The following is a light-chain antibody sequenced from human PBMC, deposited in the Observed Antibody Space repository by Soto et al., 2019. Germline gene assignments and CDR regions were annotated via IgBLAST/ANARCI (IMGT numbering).Light chain of an antibody. Sequence: QSVLTQPASGSGSPGQSITISCTGNSSVVGSYNLVSWYQQHPGKAPKLMIYEVSKRPSGVSNRFSGSKSGNTASLTISGLQAEDEADYYCCSYAGSSTYVFGTGTKVTVL. CDR1: SSVVGSYNL. V-gene: IGLV2-23*02. CDR2: EVS. J-gene: IGLJ1*01. CDR3: CSYAGSSTYV.